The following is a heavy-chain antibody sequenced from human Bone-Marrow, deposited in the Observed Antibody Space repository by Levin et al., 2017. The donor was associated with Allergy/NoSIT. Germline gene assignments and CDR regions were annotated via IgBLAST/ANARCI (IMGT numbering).Heavy chain of an antibody. Sequence: GGSLRLSCTASGFTFSLYTLNWVRQAPGKGLEWVSSISGSSAYIYYADSMKGRLTVSRDNAKNSLFLEMNSLRVEDTAVYYCARDNTRGGSLGEGMDVWGQGTTVTVSS. D-gene: IGHD2-15*01. CDR3: ARDNTRGGSLGEGMDV. CDR2: ISGSSAYI. V-gene: IGHV3-21*01. CDR1: GFTFSLYT. J-gene: IGHJ6*02.